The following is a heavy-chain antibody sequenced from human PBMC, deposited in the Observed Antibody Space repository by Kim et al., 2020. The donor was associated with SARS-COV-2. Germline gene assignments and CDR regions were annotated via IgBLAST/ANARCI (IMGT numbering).Heavy chain of an antibody. J-gene: IGHJ3*02. CDR3: ARSGSGSYQGAFDI. CDR2: ISYDGSNK. CDR1: GFTFSSYA. D-gene: IGHD1-26*01. V-gene: IGHV3-30*04. Sequence: GGSLRLSCAASGFTFSSYAMHWVRQAPGKGLEWVAVISYDGSNKYYADSVKGRFTISRDNSKNTLYLQMNSLRAEDTAVYYCARSGSGSYQGAFDIWGQGTMVTVSS.